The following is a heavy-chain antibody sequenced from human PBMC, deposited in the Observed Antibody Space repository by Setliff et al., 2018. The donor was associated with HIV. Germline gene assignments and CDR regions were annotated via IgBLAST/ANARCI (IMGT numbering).Heavy chain of an antibody. D-gene: IGHD2-2*01. CDR3: ASPGRRRGYCSSTRCCDEWLYYYYYMDV. V-gene: IGHV4-39*01. J-gene: IGHJ6*03. Sequence: KTSETLSLTCTVSGGSISSSSYYWGWIRQPPGKGLEWIGSIYYSGSTYYNPSLKSRVTISVDTSKNQFSLKLSSVTAADTAVYYCASPGRRRGYCSSTRCCDEWLYYYYYMDVWGKGTTVTVSS. CDR1: GGSISSSSYY. CDR2: IYYSGST.